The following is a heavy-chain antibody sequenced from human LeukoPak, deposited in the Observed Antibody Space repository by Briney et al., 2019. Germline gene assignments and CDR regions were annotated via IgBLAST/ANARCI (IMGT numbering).Heavy chain of an antibody. CDR1: YGSISSYY. D-gene: IGHD6-13*01. V-gene: IGHV4-59*01. CDR3: ARAPRGIAAAGKGAFDI. Sequence: SETLSLTCIVSYGSISSYYWSWIRQPPGKGLEWIGYIYYSGSTNYNPSLKSRVTISVDTSKNQFSLKLSSVTAADTAVYYCARAPRGIAAAGKGAFDIWGQGTMVTVSS. CDR2: IYYSGST. J-gene: IGHJ3*02.